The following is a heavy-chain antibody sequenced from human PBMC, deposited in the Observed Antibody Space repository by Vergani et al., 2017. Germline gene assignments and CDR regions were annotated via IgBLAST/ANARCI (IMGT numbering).Heavy chain of an antibody. CDR2: INAGNGNT. D-gene: IGHD1-26*01. CDR3: AREYSGSYYFDY. CDR1: GYTFTSYA. Sequence: QVQLVQSGAEVKKPGASVKVSCKASGYTFTSYAMHWVRQAPGQRLEWMGWINAGNGNTKYSQKFQGRVTITRDTSASTAYMELSSLRSEDTAVYYCAREYSGSYYFDYWGQGTLVTVSS. V-gene: IGHV1-3*01. J-gene: IGHJ4*02.